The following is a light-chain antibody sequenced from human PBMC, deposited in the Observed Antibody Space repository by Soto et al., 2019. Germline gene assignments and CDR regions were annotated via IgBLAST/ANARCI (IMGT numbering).Light chain of an antibody. J-gene: IGLJ2*01. CDR1: SSDVGGYNY. Sequence: QSVLTQPASVSGSPGQSITISCTGTSSDVGGYNYVSWYQQHPGKAPKLMIYEVSTRPSGVSNRCSGSKSGNTASLTITGAQAEDEADYYCSSYTSSSTRVVFGGGTKVTVL. V-gene: IGLV2-14*01. CDR2: EVS. CDR3: SSYTSSSTRVV.